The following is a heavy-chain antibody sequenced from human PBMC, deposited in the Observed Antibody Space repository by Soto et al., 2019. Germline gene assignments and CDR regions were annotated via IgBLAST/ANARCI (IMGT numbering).Heavy chain of an antibody. CDR3: ALGYCSGGSCYSIFLDYYYGMDV. Sequence: SETLSLTCTASGGSISSSSYYWGWIRQPPGEGLEWIGSIYYSGSTYYNPSLKSRVTISVDTSKNQFSLKLSSVTAADTAVYYCALGYCSGGSCYSIFLDYYYGMDVWGQGTTVTVSS. V-gene: IGHV4-39*01. CDR2: IYYSGST. CDR1: GGSISSSSYY. D-gene: IGHD2-15*01. J-gene: IGHJ6*02.